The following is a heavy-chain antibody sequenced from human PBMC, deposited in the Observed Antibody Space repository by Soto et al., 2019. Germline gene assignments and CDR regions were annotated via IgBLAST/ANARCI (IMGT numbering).Heavy chain of an antibody. J-gene: IGHJ5*02. CDR2: INPDNGNT. Sequence: GASVKVSCKASGYTFTRYTMNWVRQAPGQRLEWMGWINPDNGNTKSSQKFQDRVIITRDTSASTAYMDLSSLRSEDTAVYYCERGIGTGQLDPCGQGTLVTFYS. D-gene: IGHD1-1*01. V-gene: IGHV1-3*01. CDR3: ERGIGTGQLDP. CDR1: GYTFTRYT.